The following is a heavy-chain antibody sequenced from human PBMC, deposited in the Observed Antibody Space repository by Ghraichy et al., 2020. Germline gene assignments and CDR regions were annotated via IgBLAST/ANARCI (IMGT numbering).Heavy chain of an antibody. CDR2: INHSGST. J-gene: IGHJ4*02. CDR1: GGSFSGYY. D-gene: IGHD3-10*01. CDR3: ARQGGYYGSGSYYSFDY. V-gene: IGHV4-34*01. Sequence: ETLSLTCAVYGGSFSGYYWSWIRQPPGKGLEWIGEINHSGSTNYNPSLKSRVTISVDTSKNQFSLKLSSVTAADTAVYYCARQGGYYGSGSYYSFDYWGQGTLVTVSS.